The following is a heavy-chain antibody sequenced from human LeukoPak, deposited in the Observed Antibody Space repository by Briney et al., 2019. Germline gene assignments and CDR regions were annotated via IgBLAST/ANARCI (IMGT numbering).Heavy chain of an antibody. J-gene: IGHJ4*02. D-gene: IGHD3-22*01. Sequence: SETLSLTCTVSGGSISSYYWSWIRQPPGKGLEWIGYFSYSGSTNYNPSLKSRVTISVDTSKNQFSLKLSSVTAADTAVYYCASYSYYYDSSGYFDYWGQGTLVTVST. CDR1: GGSISSYY. CDR2: FSYSGST. CDR3: ASYSYYYDSSGYFDY. V-gene: IGHV4-59*01.